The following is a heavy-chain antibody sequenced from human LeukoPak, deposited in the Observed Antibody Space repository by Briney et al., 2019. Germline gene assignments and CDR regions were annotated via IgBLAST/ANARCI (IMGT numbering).Heavy chain of an antibody. J-gene: IGHJ4*02. CDR2: IYPGDSDT. D-gene: IGHD6-6*01. CDR1: GYSFTSYW. CDR3: ARRGRSSSNFDF. Sequence: GESLKISCQGSGYSFTSYWIGWVRQMPGKGLEWMGFIYPGDSDTKYSPSFQGHVTISTDKSISTAYLQWSSLKASDTAIYYCARRGRSSSNFDFWGQGTLVTVSS. V-gene: IGHV5-51*01.